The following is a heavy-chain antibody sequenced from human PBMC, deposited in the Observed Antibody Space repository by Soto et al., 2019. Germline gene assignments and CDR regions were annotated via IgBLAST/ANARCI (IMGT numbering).Heavy chain of an antibody. J-gene: IGHJ6*03. V-gene: IGHV1-2*04. CDR2: INPNSGGT. D-gene: IGHD6-19*01. CDR1: GYTFTGYY. Sequence: ASVKVSCKASGYTFTGYYMHWVRQAPGQGLEWMGWINPNSGGTNYAQKFQGWVTMTRETSISTAYMELSRLRSDDTAVYYCARDGSRAVAGSGPYYYMDVWGKGTTVTVSS. CDR3: ARDGSRAVAGSGPYYYMDV.